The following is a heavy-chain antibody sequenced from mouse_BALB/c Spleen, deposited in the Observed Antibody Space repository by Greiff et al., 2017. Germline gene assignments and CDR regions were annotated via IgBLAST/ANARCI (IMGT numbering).Heavy chain of an antibody. D-gene: IGHD1-2*01. CDR1: GYTFTSYW. V-gene: IGHV1S81*02. Sequence: QVQLQQPGAELVKPGASVKLSCKASGYTFTSYWMHWVKQRPGQGLEWIGEINPSNGRTNYNEKFKSKATLTVDKSSSTAYMQLSSLTSEDSAVYYCAREGLRPAGAMDYWGQGTSVTVSS. CDR2: INPSNGRT. CDR3: AREGLRPAGAMDY. J-gene: IGHJ4*01.